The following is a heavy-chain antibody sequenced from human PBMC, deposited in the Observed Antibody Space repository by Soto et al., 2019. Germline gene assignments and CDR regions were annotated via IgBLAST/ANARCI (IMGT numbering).Heavy chain of an antibody. J-gene: IGHJ6*02. CDR1: GGSFSGYY. CDR3: ARHNLFGYSSSWYSSPRYYYYGMDV. D-gene: IGHD6-13*01. V-gene: IGHV4-34*01. CDR2: INHSGST. Sequence: SATLSLTCAVYGGSFSGYYWSWIRQPPGKGLEWIGEINHSGSTNYNPSLKSRVTISVDTSKNQFSLKLSSVAAADTAVYYCARHNLFGYSSSWYSSPRYYYYGMDVWGQGTTVTVSS.